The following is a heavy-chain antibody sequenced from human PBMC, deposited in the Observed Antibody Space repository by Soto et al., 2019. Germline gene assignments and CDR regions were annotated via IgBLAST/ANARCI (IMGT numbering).Heavy chain of an antibody. D-gene: IGHD3-16*02. Sequence: ASETLCLTCTVSGGSISSYYWSWIRQPPGKGLEWIGYIYYSGSTNYNPSLKSRVTISVGTSKNQFSLKLSSVTAADTAVYYCASGPPSVFDYFWESYRYTQFWFVPLCDGTLVT. CDR3: ASGPPSVFDYFWESYRYTQFWFVP. J-gene: IGHJ5*02. CDR2: IYYSGST. V-gene: IGHV4-59*01. CDR1: GGSISSYY.